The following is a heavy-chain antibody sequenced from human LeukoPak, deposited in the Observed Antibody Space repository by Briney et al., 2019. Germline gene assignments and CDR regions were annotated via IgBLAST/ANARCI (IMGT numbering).Heavy chain of an antibody. V-gene: IGHV4-59*01. CDR3: ARVFGGYDY. CDR1: GASISNYY. J-gene: IGHJ4*01. CDR2: IYYSGST. D-gene: IGHD5-12*01. Sequence: SETLSLTCTVSGASISNYYRTWIRQPPGKGLEWIGSIYYSGSTNYSPALRSRVTISVDTSKNQFSLKLRSVSAADTAIYYCARVFGGYDYWGHGTLVTISS.